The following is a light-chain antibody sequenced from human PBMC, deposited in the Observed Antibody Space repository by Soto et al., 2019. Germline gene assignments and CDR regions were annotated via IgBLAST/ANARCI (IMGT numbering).Light chain of an antibody. V-gene: IGLV2-8*01. CDR3: SSYAGSNNVV. J-gene: IGLJ2*01. Sequence: QSVLTQPPSASGSPGQSVTISCTGTSSDVGDYNYVSWYQQHPGKAPKLMIYAVNKRPSGVPDRFSGSKSGNTASLTVSGLQAEDEADYYCSSYAGSNNVVFGGGTKVTVL. CDR2: AVN. CDR1: SSDVGDYNY.